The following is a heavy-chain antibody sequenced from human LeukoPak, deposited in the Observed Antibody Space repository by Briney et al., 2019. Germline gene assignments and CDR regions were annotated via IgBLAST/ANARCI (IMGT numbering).Heavy chain of an antibody. J-gene: IGHJ4*02. CDR3: ARVNREARFDY. CDR1: GGSISGYY. Sequence: KPSETLSLTCTVSGGSISGYYWTWIRQPPGKGLEWIGYIYYSGSTSYNPSLMSRVTFSVDTSRNQFSLRLTSVTAADTAVYYCARVNREARFDYWGQGTLVTVSS. V-gene: IGHV4-59*01. D-gene: IGHD1-14*01. CDR2: IYYSGST.